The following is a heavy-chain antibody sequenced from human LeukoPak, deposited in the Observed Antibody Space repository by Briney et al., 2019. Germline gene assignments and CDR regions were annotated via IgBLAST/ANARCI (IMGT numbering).Heavy chain of an antibody. CDR3: ARGARIAAKLGSFDY. CDR2: ISAYNGNT. D-gene: IGHD6-13*01. Sequence: GASVNVSCKASGYTFTSYGISWVRQAPGQGLEWMGRISAYNGNTNYAQKLQGRVTMTTDTSTSTAYMELRSLRSDDTAVYYCARGARIAAKLGSFDYWGQGTLVTVSS. V-gene: IGHV1-18*01. J-gene: IGHJ4*02. CDR1: GYTFTSYG.